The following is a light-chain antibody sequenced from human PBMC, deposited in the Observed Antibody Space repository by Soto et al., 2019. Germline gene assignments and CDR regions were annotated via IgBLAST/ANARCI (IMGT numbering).Light chain of an antibody. CDR2: QDT. Sequence: SYELTQPPSVSVSPGQTASITCSGDKLGDKYACWYQQKPGQSPVLVIYQDTKRPSGIPERFSGSNSGNTATLTISGTQAIEEPDYYFQALDICTAVFGGGTKLTGL. CDR1: KLGDKY. V-gene: IGLV3-1*01. J-gene: IGLJ2*01. CDR3: QALDICTAV.